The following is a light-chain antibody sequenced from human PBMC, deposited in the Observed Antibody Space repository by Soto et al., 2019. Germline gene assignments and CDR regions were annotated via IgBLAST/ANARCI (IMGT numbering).Light chain of an antibody. Sequence: EVVLTQSPATLSSSVGARATLFCTASQSIFSHLASYQQKPGHPPRLLIYDASNRPSGVPASFRGSVAGTFFTLSISSLKPEDCVVYYCQQRDQWQVTFGGGTKVEF. CDR1: QSIFSH. V-gene: IGKV3-11*01. CDR2: DAS. CDR3: QQRDQWQVT. J-gene: IGKJ4*02.